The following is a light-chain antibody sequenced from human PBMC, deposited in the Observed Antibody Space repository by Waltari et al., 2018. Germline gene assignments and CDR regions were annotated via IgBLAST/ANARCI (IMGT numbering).Light chain of an antibody. CDR1: SSDVGVYEY. CDR2: EVN. Sequence: QSALTQPPSASGSPGQSVTISCTGTSSDVGVYEYVSWYQQHPGKAPKLMIYEVNKRPSGVPDRFSGSKSGNTASLTVSGLQAEDEADYYCNSYAGSNNLVFGGGTKLTVL. CDR3: NSYAGSNNLV. V-gene: IGLV2-8*01. J-gene: IGLJ2*01.